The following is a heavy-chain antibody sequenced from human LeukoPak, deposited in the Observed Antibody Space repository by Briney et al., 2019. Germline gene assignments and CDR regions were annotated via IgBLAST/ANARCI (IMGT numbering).Heavy chain of an antibody. V-gene: IGHV4-34*01. J-gene: IGHJ5*02. Sequence: SETLSLTCAVYGLSFSGFYWTWIPQTPGQGLEWIGEINHGGITDYNPSLRSRVTISVDTSKNQFSLKLSSVTAADTAIYYCARAVIVVAAATQRNWFDPWGQGTLVTVSS. CDR2: INHGGIT. D-gene: IGHD2-15*01. CDR1: GLSFSGFY. CDR3: ARAVIVVAAATQRNWFDP.